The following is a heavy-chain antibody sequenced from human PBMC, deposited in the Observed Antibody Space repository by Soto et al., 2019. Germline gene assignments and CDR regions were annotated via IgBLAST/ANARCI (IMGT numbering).Heavy chain of an antibody. CDR3: ARPYNWNDDGVLSY. CDR2: ISSGGRTI. D-gene: IGHD1-1*01. CDR1: GFPFRTYY. J-gene: IGHJ4*02. Sequence: QVQLVESGGGLVKPGGPRSLSCAAPGFPFRTYYMSCFRQAPGKGREWVSYISSGGRTIYYADSVKGRFTISRDNAKNSLYLQMNSLRAEDTAVYYCARPYNWNDDGVLSYWGQGTLVTVSS. V-gene: IGHV3-11*01.